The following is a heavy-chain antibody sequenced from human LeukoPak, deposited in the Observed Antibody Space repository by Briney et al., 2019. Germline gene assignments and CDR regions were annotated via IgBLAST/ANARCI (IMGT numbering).Heavy chain of an antibody. V-gene: IGHV3-7*05. CDR1: GFTFSSYW. D-gene: IGHD5/OR15-5a*01. J-gene: IGHJ4*02. Sequence: GGSLRLSCAASGFTFSSYWMSWVRQAPGKGLEWVANIKQDGSAKYAVDSVKGRFTISRDNAKNSLYLQMNRLKVEDTALYYCAKDLRPDGLYDFDSWGQGTLVTVSS. CDR2: IKQDGSAK. CDR3: AKDLRPDGLYDFDS.